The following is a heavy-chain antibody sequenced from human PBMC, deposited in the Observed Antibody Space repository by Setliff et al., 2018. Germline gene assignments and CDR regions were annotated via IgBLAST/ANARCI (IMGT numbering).Heavy chain of an antibody. CDR2: INPNSGGT. CDR1: GYTFTGYY. J-gene: IGHJ6*03. D-gene: IGHD2-15*01. V-gene: IGHV1-2*02. CDR3: VRGEHIVSGDFYHYIDV. Sequence: ASVKVSCKASGYTFTGYYMHWVRQAPGQGLEWMGWINPNSGGTNYAQKFQGRVTMTRDTSATTVYMELQSLRSDDTAVYYCVRGEHIVSGDFYHYIDVWGKGTTVTVSS.